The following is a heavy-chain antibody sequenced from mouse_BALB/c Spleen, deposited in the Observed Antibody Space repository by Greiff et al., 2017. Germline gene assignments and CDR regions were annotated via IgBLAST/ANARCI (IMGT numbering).Heavy chain of an antibody. CDR1: GYAFSSYW. CDR3: ARCDGYWYFDA. Sequence: QVQLQQSGAELVRPGSSVKISCKASGYAFSSYWMNWVKQRPGQGLEWIGQIYPGDGDTNYNGKFKGKATLTADKSSSTAYMQLSSLTSEDSAVYFCARCDGYWYFDAWGAGTTVTVSS. CDR2: IYPGDGDT. V-gene: IGHV1-80*01. J-gene: IGHJ1*01. D-gene: IGHD2-3*01.